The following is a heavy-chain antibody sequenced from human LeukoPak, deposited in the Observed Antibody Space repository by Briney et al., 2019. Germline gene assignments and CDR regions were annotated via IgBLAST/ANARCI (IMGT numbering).Heavy chain of an antibody. D-gene: IGHD1-26*01. V-gene: IGHV4-61*01. J-gene: IGHJ4*02. Sequence: SETLSLTCTVSGGSVSSGSYYWSWIRQPPGKGLEWIGYIYYSGSTNYNPSLKSRVTISVDTSKNQFSLKLSSVTAADTAVYYCARGSRVGATFLFDYWGQGTLVTVSS. CDR1: GGSVSSGSYY. CDR3: ARGSRVGATFLFDY. CDR2: IYYSGST.